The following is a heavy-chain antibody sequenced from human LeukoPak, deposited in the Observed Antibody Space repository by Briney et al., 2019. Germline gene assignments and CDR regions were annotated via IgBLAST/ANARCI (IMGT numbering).Heavy chain of an antibody. CDR3: ARGLYSRGYGMDV. J-gene: IGHJ6*02. V-gene: IGHV4-34*01. CDR1: GGXFSGYY. D-gene: IGHD6-13*01. CDR2: INHSGST. Sequence: SETLSLTCGVYGGXFSGYYWSWIRQPPGKGLEWIGEINHSGSTNYNPSLKSRVTISVDTSKNQFSLKLSSVTAADTAVYYCARGLYSRGYGMDVWGQGTTVTVSS.